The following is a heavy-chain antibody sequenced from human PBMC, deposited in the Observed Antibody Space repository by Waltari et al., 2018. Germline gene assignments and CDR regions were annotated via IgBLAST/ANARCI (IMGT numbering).Heavy chain of an antibody. V-gene: IGHV1-2*02. CDR3: ARGIGRWELAYGMDV. CDR2: INPNSGST. Sequence: QVQLVQSGAEVQKPGASVNVSCKASGYTFTGYYIYWVRQAPGQGLEWMGGINPNSGSTNYAQKFQGRVAMTEDTSIRTAYMELSRLRSDDAAVYYCARGIGRWELAYGMDVWGQGTTVTVSS. CDR1: GYTFTGYY. J-gene: IGHJ6*02. D-gene: IGHD1-26*01.